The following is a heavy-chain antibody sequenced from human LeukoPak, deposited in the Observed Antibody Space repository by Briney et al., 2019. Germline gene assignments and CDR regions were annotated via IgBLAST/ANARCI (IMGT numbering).Heavy chain of an antibody. V-gene: IGHV4-59*11. Sequence: SETLSLTCSVSAGSISSHYWSWIRQPPGKGLEWIGYIYYSGTTNYNPSLKSRVTVSVDTSKNQFSLKLSSVTAADTAVYYCARGVYIAAAQYGYWGQGTLVTVSS. CDR3: ARGVYIAAAQYGY. D-gene: IGHD6-13*01. CDR1: AGSISSHY. CDR2: IYYSGTT. J-gene: IGHJ4*02.